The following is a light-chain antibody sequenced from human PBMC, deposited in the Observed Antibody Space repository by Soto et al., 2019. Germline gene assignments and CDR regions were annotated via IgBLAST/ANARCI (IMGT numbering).Light chain of an antibody. CDR1: QSIGQW. J-gene: IGKJ1*01. CDR2: KAS. Sequence: DVQMTQSPSTLSASIGDRVTITCRASQSIGQWLAWFQQKPGKAPKVLIYKASALQTGVPSRFSASGSGTEFTLTISSLQPDDFAAYYCQQYAPASPWTFCQGTKVEV. V-gene: IGKV1-5*03. CDR3: QQYAPASPWT.